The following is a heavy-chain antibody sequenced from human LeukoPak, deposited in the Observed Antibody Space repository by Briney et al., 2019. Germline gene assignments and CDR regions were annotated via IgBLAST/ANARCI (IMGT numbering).Heavy chain of an antibody. CDR2: IYYSGST. CDR1: GGSISSGDYY. J-gene: IGHJ4*02. CDR3: ARQRGCSSTSCYGDFDY. Sequence: PSQTLSLTCTVSGGSISSGDYYWSRIRQPPGKGLEWIGYIYYSGSTYYNPSLKSRVTISVDTSKNQFSLKLSSVTAADTAVYYCARQRGCSSTSCYGDFDYWGQGTLVTVSS. D-gene: IGHD2-2*01. V-gene: IGHV4-30-4*08.